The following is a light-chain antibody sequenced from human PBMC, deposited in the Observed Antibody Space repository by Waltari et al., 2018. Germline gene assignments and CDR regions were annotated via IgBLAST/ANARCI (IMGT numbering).Light chain of an antibody. J-gene: IGKJ4*01. V-gene: IGKV1-5*01. CDR2: YAS. CDR1: ENIDNS. Sequence: DIQMTQSPSTLSASVGDRVPITCRVSENIDNSLAWYQQRPGEAPNLLIFYASTLEKGVPSRFSGSGSGTEFTLTISSLQPDDFATYYCQHYSASSFTFGGGTKLEIK. CDR3: QHYSASSFT.